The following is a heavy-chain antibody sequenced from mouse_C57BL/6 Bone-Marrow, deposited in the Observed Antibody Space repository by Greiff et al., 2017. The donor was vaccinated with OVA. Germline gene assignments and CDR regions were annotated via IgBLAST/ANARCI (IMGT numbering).Heavy chain of an antibody. D-gene: IGHD2-3*01. CDR3: ASGWAGGVDY. CDR1: GYTFTSYW. J-gene: IGHJ2*01. CDR2: IHPNSGST. Sequence: QVQLQQSGAELVKPGASVKLSCKASGYTFTSYWMPWVKQRPGQGLEWIGMIHPNSGSTNYNEKFKSKATLTVDKSSSTAYMQLSSLTSEDSAVYYCASGWAGGVDYWGQGTTLTVSS. V-gene: IGHV1-64*01.